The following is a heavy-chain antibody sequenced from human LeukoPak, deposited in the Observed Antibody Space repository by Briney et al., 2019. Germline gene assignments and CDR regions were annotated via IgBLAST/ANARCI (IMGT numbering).Heavy chain of an antibody. D-gene: IGHD6-13*01. CDR3: AREAATAAHLHH. V-gene: IGHV4-4*07. CDR1: GASISGYY. J-gene: IGHJ4*02. CDR2: IYNNGDT. Sequence: PSETLSLTCTVSGASISGYYWSWIRQPAGKGLEWIGRIYNNGDTKYNPSLKSRVTMSVDTSKNQFSLKLSSVTAADTAVYFCAREAATAAHLHHWGQGTLVTASS.